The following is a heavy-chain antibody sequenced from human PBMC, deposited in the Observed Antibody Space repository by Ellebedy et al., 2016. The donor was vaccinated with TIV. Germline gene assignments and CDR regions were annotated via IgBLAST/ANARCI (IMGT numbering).Heavy chain of an antibody. CDR3: ARGGRTGFVGPFDS. D-gene: IGHD1-14*01. CDR2: IDSSGNT. V-gene: IGHV4-4*07. CDR1: GASMTNYY. Sequence: GSLRLSXTVSGASMTNYYWSWIRQPAGKGLEWIGLIDSSGNTIYNPSLKSPVTMSVDTSKSQFFLNLASVTAADTAVYYCARGGRTGFVGPFDSWGQGSPVTVSS. J-gene: IGHJ4*01.